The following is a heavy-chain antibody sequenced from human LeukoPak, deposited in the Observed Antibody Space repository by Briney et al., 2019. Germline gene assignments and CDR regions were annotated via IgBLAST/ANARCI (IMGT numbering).Heavy chain of an antibody. V-gene: IGHV3-21*01. CDR3: ASSDLADYYYYGMDV. D-gene: IGHD2-21*02. Sequence: GGSLRLSCAASGFTFSSYSMNWVRQAPGKGLEWVSSISSSSSYIYYADSVKGRFTISRDNAKNSLYLQMNSLRAEDTAVYYCASSDLADYYYYGMDVWGQGTTVTVSS. J-gene: IGHJ6*02. CDR1: GFTFSSYS. CDR2: ISSSSSYI.